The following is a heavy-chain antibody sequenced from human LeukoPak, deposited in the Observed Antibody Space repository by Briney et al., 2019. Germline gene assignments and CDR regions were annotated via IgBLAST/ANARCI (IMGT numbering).Heavy chain of an antibody. CDR1: GFTFDDYA. J-gene: IGHJ3*02. D-gene: IGHD3-10*01. V-gene: IGHV3-43*02. Sequence: GGSLRLSCAASGFTFDDYAMHWVRQAPGKGLEWVSLISGGGGSTYYADSVKGRFTISRDNSKNSLYLQMNSLRTEDTALYYCAKDIFPDRTYYYGSGSYPAFDIWGQGTMVTVSS. CDR3: AKDIFPDRTYYYGSGSYPAFDI. CDR2: ISGGGGST.